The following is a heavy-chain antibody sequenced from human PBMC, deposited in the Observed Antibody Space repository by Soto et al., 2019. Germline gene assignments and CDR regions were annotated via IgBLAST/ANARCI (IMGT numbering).Heavy chain of an antibody. CDR2: IYPGDSDP. J-gene: IGHJ3*02. D-gene: IGHD1-26*01. Sequence: GESLKISCKGSGYSFTSYWIGWVRQMPGKGLEWMGIIYPGDSDPRYSPSFQGQVTISADKSISPAYLQWSSLKASDTAMYYFAIRVRGSYYFAFDIWGQGTMVTVSS. CDR1: GYSFTSYW. CDR3: AIRVRGSYYFAFDI. V-gene: IGHV5-51*01.